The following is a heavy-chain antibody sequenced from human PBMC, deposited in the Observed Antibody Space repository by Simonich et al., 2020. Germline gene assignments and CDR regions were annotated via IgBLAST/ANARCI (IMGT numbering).Heavy chain of an antibody. J-gene: IGHJ4*02. CDR1: GFTFSSYA. CDR3: ATYYFDY. Sequence: EVQLLESGGGLVQPGGSLRLSWAASGFTFSSYAMSWVRPAPGKGREWVSAIMGSGGSTYYADSVKGRFTISRDNSKNTLYLQMNSLRAEDTAVYYCATYYFDYWGQGTLVTVSS. V-gene: IGHV3-23*01. CDR2: IMGSGGST.